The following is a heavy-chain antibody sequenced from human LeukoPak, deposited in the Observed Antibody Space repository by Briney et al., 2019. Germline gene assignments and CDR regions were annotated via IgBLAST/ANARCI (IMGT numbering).Heavy chain of an antibody. CDR1: GGSISSSSYY. CDR3: ARVYDSSGYSPFDY. CDR2: IYYSGNT. J-gene: IGHJ4*02. D-gene: IGHD3-22*01. Sequence: SSETLSLTCTGSGGSISSSSYYWGWIRQPPGKGLEWIGSIYYSGNTYYNPSLKSRVTISVDTSKNQFSLKLSSVTAADTAVYYCARVYDSSGYSPFDYWGQGTLVTVSS. V-gene: IGHV4-39*07.